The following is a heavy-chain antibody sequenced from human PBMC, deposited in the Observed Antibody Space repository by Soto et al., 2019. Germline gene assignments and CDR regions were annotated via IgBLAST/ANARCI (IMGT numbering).Heavy chain of an antibody. D-gene: IGHD2-2*01. V-gene: IGHV4-4*07. CDR1: GASVSSYY. CDR3: ARERVVARGRPGTDV. J-gene: IGHJ6*02. CDR2: FNTDGTS. Sequence: SETLSLTCAVSGASVSSYYWSWIRQPAGKGLEWIGRFNTDGTSNYNPSLRSRVTMSVDTSKNQFSLKLTSLTAADTATYYCARERVVARGRPGTDVWGQGTRVTVSS.